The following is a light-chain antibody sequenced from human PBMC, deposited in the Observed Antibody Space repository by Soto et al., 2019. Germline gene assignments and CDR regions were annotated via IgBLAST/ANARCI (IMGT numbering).Light chain of an antibody. J-gene: IGKJ2*01. CDR2: GAS. CDR3: ERYHLCYT. Sequence: IVMTQSPATLSLSPGERGTLSSMASQSVSSNLACYQQKPGQAPRLLIYGASTRATGTPARFSCSGLGTEFTLNISSLQSEDFAVYDCERYHLCYTFGQGPELEI. CDR1: QSVSSN. V-gene: IGKV3-15*01.